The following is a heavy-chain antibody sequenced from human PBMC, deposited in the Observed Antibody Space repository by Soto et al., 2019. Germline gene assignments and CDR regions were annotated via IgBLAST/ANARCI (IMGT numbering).Heavy chain of an antibody. CDR3: ARESEDLTSNFDY. Sequence: PGGSLRLSCAASGFTYTMYIMNWVRHAPGKGLEWVSSISSTTNYIYYGDSMKGRFTISRDNAKNSLYLEMNSLRAEDTAVYYCARESEDLTSNFDYWGQGTLVTVSS. J-gene: IGHJ4*02. CDR2: ISSTTNYI. CDR1: GFTYTMYI. V-gene: IGHV3-21*06.